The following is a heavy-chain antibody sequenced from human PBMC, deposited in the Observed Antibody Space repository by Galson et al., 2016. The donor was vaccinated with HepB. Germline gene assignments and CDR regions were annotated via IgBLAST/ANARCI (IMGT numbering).Heavy chain of an antibody. J-gene: IGHJ2*01. V-gene: IGHV2-70*04. Sequence: PALVKPTQTLTLTCTLSGLLLTTNGVRVSWIRQPPGKALEWLARIDWDDDKFYRASLKTRLTVSKDISKNRVVLTLTNVDPVDTATYYCARTLTTDYGDWYFDRWGRGTLVTVS. CDR2: IDWDDDK. CDR3: ARTLTTDYGDWYFDR. D-gene: IGHD4-17*01. CDR1: GLLLTTNGVR.